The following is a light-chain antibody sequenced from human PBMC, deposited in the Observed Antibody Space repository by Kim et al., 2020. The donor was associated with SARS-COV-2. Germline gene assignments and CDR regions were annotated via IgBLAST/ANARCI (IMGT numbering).Light chain of an antibody. CDR3: QSYDITGEV. CDR2: EDN. J-gene: IGLJ2*01. Sequence: GNTVTISCARGSCSIATNSVPWPQPRPGSSPTPVIYEDNQRPSGVPDRFSGSIDSSSNSASLTISGLKTEDEADYYCQSYDITGEVFGGGTQLTVL. V-gene: IGLV6-57*01. CDR1: SCSIATNS.